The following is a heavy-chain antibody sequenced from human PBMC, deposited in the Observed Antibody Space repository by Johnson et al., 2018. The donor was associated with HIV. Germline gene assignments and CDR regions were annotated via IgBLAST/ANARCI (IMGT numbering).Heavy chain of an antibody. CDR1: GLSFSNFG. V-gene: IGHV3-30*18. J-gene: IGHJ3*02. Sequence: QVHLVESGGGVVQPGKSLTLSCVVSGLSFSNFGIHWVRQAPGKGPEWVAVISFDGNLKNYADSVKGRFTISRDNSKNTLYLQMNSLRAEDTAVYCCAKGGQWELLAAFDIWGQGTMVTVSS. D-gene: IGHD1-26*01. CDR2: ISFDGNLK. CDR3: AKGGQWELLAAFDI.